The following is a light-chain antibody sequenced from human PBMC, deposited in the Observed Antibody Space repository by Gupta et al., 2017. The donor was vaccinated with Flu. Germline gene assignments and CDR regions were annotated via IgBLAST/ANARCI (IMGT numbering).Light chain of an antibody. V-gene: IGKV3-20*01. CDR3: QHYGTSPT. CDR2: GAS. J-gene: IGKJ2*01. Sequence: EIVLTQSPGTLSLSPGERATLSCRASQSVASYLVWYQQKAGQAPRLLIYGASSRATGIPDRFSGSGSGTDFSLTISRLEPEDFAVYYWQHYGTSPTFGQGTKLEIK. CDR1: QSVASY.